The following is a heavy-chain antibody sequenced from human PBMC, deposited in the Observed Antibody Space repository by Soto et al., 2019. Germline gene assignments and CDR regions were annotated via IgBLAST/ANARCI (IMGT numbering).Heavy chain of an antibody. D-gene: IGHD4-17*01. CDR2: ISTYKGDT. Sequence: QVQLVQSGAEVKKPGASVKVSCKTSGYTFSSYGISWVRQAPGQGLEWMGWISTYKGDTHYVQNLQGRVTLTTDTSTSTAYMELRSLRSDDTAVYYCARAYGDYYCDYWGQGTLVTVSS. J-gene: IGHJ4*02. V-gene: IGHV1-18*01. CDR1: GYTFSSYG. CDR3: ARAYGDYYCDY.